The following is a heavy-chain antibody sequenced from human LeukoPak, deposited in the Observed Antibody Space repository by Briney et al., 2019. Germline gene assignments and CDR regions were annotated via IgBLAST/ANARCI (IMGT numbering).Heavy chain of an antibody. J-gene: IGHJ6*02. V-gene: IGHV6-1*01. D-gene: IGHD2-2*01. CDR3: ARGPIVVVPAAMSYYYYGMDV. CDR1: GDSVSTSGVA. CDR2: TYYTSKWYN. Sequence: SQTLSLTCAISGDSVSTSGVAWNWVRQSPSRGLEWLGRTYYTSKWYNDYAVSVKSRITINPDTSKNQFSLQLNSVTPEDTAVYYCARGPIVVVPAAMSYYYYGMDVWGQGTTVTVSS.